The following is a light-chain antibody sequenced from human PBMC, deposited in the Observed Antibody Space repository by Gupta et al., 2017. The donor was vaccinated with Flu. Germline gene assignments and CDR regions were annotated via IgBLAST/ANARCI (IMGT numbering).Light chain of an antibody. V-gene: IGKV3-11*01. J-gene: IGKJ4*01. CDR2: DAS. CDR1: QSISIY. Sequence: EIVLTQSPATLSLSPGERATLSCRASQSISIYLGWYKQKPGQAPRLLIYDASKRDTGIPARFSGSGYGTDFTLTISSREPEDSAVYYCQQRDNWRLITFGGGTKVEI. CDR3: QQRDNWRLIT.